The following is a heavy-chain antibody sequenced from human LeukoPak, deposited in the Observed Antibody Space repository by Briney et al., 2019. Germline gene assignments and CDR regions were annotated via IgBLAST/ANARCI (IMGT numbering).Heavy chain of an antibody. Sequence: SETLSLTCTVSGYTISSGYYWGWIRQPPGKGLEWIGSIYHSGSTNYNPSPKSRVTISVDTSEDQFSLKLSSVTAADTAVYYCAREGYTSSQPGYWGQGTLVTVSS. CDR1: GYTISSGYY. CDR3: AREGYTSSQPGY. V-gene: IGHV4-38-2*02. D-gene: IGHD6-13*01. CDR2: IYHSGST. J-gene: IGHJ4*02.